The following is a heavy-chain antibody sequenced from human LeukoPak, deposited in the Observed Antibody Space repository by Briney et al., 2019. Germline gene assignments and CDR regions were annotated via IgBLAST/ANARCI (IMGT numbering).Heavy chain of an antibody. CDR3: ARGGYSYGYDDDFDY. CDR1: GGSISSYY. CDR2: IYYSGST. J-gene: IGHJ4*02. V-gene: IGHV4-59*01. Sequence: PSETLSLTRTVSGGSISSYYWSWIRQPPGKGLEWIGYIYYSGSTNYNPSLKSRVTISVDTAKNQFSLKLSSVTAADTAVYYCARGGYSYGYDDDFDYWGQGTLVTVSS. D-gene: IGHD5-18*01.